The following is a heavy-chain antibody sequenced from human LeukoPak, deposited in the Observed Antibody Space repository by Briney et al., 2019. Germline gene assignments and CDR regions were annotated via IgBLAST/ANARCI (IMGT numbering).Heavy chain of an antibody. CDR1: GGSISSYY. J-gene: IGHJ3*02. CDR3: AAIHEGGGDAFDI. V-gene: IGHV4-34*01. Sequence: ASETLSLTCTVSGGSISSYYWSWIRQPPGKGLEWIGEINHSGSTNYRSGDTKYNPSLKSRVTISVDTSKNQFSLRLSSVTAADTAVYYCAAIHEGGGDAFDIWGQGTMVTVSS. CDR2: INHSGST. D-gene: IGHD5-18*01.